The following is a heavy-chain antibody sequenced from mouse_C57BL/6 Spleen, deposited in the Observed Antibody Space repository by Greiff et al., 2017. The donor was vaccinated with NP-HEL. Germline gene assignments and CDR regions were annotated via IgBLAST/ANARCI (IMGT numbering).Heavy chain of an antibody. J-gene: IGHJ4*01. D-gene: IGHD2-4*01. CDR2: IYPGSGST. Sequence: QVQLKQPGAELVKPGASVKMSCKASGYTFTSYWITWVKQRPGQGLEWIGDIYPGSGSTNYNEKFKSKATLTVDTSSSTAYMQLSSLTSEDSAVYYCARRGGYDYDESYYAMDYWGQGTSVTVSS. V-gene: IGHV1-55*01. CDR3: ARRGGYDYDESYYAMDY. CDR1: GYTFTSYW.